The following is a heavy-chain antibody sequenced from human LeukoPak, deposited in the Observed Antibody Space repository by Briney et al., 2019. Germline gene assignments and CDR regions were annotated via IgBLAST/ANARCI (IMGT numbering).Heavy chain of an antibody. CDR1: GGSISSSSYY. D-gene: IGHD6-13*01. V-gene: IGHV4-39*01. Sequence: SETLSLTCTVSGGSISSSSYYWGWIRQPPGKGLEWIGSIYYSGSTYYNPSLKSRVTISVDTSKNQFSLKLSSVTAADTAVYYCARPGEAGIDNWFDPWGQGTLVTVSS. CDR2: IYYSGST. CDR3: ARPGEAGIDNWFDP. J-gene: IGHJ5*02.